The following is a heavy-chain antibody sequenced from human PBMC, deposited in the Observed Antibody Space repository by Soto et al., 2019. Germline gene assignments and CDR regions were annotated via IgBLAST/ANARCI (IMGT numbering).Heavy chain of an antibody. CDR1: GYSISSGYF. J-gene: IGHJ5*02. CDR3: ERVLSEDWFHP. V-gene: IGHV4-38-2*01. CDR2: IYYSGST. Sequence: PSETLSLTCVVSGYSISSGYFWGWIRQPPGKALEFIGNIYYSGSTYYNPSLKSRASLSVDTSNNQFSLKLSSVTVADTAVYYCERVLSEDWFHPWGQGTLVTVS.